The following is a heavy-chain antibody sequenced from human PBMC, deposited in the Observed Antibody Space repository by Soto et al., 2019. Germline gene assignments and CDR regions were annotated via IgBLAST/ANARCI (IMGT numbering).Heavy chain of an antibody. J-gene: IGHJ5*02. V-gene: IGHV4-34*01. D-gene: IGHD5-18*01. CDR1: GGSFSGYY. Sequence: SETLSLTCAVYGGSFSGYYWSWIRQPPGKGLEWIGEINHSGSTNYNPSLKSRVTISVDTSKNQFSLKLSSVTAADTAVYYCARGGGYSYALKWFDPWGQGTLVTVSS. CDR3: ARGGGYSYALKWFDP. CDR2: INHSGST.